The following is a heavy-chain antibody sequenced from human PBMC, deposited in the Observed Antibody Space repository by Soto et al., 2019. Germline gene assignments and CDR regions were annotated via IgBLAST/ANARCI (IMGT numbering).Heavy chain of an antibody. Sequence: SVKVSFKASWYTFIGYYINWVRQAPVQGLEWMGWINPHVGVTNYAQQFQGRVTMTRDTSISTAYMELNSLRSDDMAVYYCARDSSAPTYGFVWGPGTPVTGSS. V-gene: IGHV1-2*02. CDR2: INPHVGVT. CDR1: WYTFIGYY. J-gene: IGHJ6*02. CDR3: ARDSSAPTYGFV. D-gene: IGHD3-10*01.